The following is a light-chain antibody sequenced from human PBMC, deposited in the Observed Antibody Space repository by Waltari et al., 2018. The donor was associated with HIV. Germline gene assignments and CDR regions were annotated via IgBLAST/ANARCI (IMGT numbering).Light chain of an antibody. V-gene: IGLV4-60*03. CDR1: SWHRSYI. Sequence: QPVLTQSSSASASLGSSVKLTCTLSSWHRSYIIAWNQQQPGKAPRSLMKLEGSGSYNKGSGVPDRFSGSSSGADRYLTISNVQAEDEADYYCETWDGNTWVFGGGTKLTVL. CDR3: ETWDGNTWV. CDR2: LEGSGSY. J-gene: IGLJ3*02.